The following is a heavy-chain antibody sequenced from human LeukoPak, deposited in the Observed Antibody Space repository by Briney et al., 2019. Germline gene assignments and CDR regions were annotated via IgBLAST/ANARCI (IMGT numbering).Heavy chain of an antibody. CDR1: GFTVSSNY. J-gene: IGHJ3*02. V-gene: IGHV3-53*01. CDR2: LYSGGRT. D-gene: IGHD3-16*01. Sequence: PGGSLRLSCAASGFTVSSNYMSWVRQAPGLGLEWVSVLYSGGRTYYADSVKGRLTISRDNSKNTLYFQMNSLRAEDTAVYYCARGGGIDAFDIWGQGTMVTVAS. CDR3: ARGGGIDAFDI.